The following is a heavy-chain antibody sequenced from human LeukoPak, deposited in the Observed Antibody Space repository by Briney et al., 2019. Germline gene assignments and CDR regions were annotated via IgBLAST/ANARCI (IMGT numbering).Heavy chain of an antibody. CDR1: GLTFSSYG. Sequence: GGSLRLSCAASGLTFSSYGMSWVRQGPGKGLEWVSAIRGSGDNTFYVDSVKGRFTISRDNSKNTVYLQMNRLGAEDTAVYYCASQRGLPWFGGHYFYFWGQGTLVTGFS. CDR2: IRGSGDNT. V-gene: IGHV3-23*01. CDR3: ASQRGLPWFGGHYFYF. J-gene: IGHJ4*02. D-gene: IGHD3-10*01.